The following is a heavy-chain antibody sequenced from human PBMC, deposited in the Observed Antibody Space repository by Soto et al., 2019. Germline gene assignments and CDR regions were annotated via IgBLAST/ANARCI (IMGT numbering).Heavy chain of an antibody. Sequence: LRLSCAASGFIFRDAWISWVRQAPGKGLEWIGRVKSKSEGGTTDYAALVKGRFTVSRDDSINTVSLQMDSLKMEDTAVYFCVAGSPFEYWGQGTLVTVSS. CDR2: VKSKSEGGTT. V-gene: IGHV3-15*05. J-gene: IGHJ4*02. CDR1: GFIFRDAW. D-gene: IGHD2-21*01. CDR3: VAGSPFEY.